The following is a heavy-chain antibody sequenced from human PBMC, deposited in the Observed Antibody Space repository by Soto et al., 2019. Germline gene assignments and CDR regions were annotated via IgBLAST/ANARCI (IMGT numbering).Heavy chain of an antibody. Sequence: GGSLRLSYAASGFTFSSYAMSWVRQAPGKGLEWVSAISGSGGSTNYAQKFQGWVTMTRDTSISTAYMELSRLRSDDTAVYYCARAPYGIAFEWFDPWGQGTLVTVSS. D-gene: IGHD3-10*01. V-gene: IGHV3-23*01. CDR3: ARAPYGIAFEWFDP. J-gene: IGHJ5*02. CDR2: ISGSGGST. CDR1: GFTFSSYA.